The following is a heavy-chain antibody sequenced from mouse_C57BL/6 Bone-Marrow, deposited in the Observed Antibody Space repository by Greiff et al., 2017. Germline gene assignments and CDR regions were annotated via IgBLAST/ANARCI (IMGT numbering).Heavy chain of an antibody. CDR1: GYTFNSSW. D-gene: IGHD2-4*01. Sequence: EVQLQQSGAELVRPGASVKLSCKASGYTFNSSWMHWVKQRPEQGLEWIGRIYPANGDTNYTPKFKGKATMTADTSSNTAYMQLSSLTSEDSAIYYWAVGHYDNCAQGTPVTVSA. CDR2: IYPANGDT. V-gene: IGHV14-3*01. CDR3: AVGHYDN. J-gene: IGHJ3*01.